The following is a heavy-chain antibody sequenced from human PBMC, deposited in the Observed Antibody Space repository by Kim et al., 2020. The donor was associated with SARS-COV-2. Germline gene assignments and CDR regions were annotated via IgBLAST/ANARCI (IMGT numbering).Heavy chain of an antibody. J-gene: IGHJ4*02. Sequence: GSEKYYVDSGKGRFTISRDNAKNSLHLQMNSLRAEDTAVYYCARHPFDYWGQGTLVTVSS. CDR3: ARHPFDY. V-gene: IGHV3-7*01. CDR2: GSEK.